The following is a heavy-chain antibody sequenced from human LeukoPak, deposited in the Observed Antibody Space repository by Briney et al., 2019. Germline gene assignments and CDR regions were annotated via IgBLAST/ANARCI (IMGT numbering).Heavy chain of an antibody. Sequence: PSETLSLTCAVYGGSLNDYLWSWIRQPPGQGLEWIGEVGHSGTTNYNPSLKSRVTISVDTSKNQFSLRLTSVTTADTAVYYCARELISSRAAFDTWGQGTVVTVSS. CDR1: GGSLNDYL. V-gene: IGHV4-34*01. D-gene: IGHD3-10*01. CDR3: ARELISSRAAFDT. CDR2: VGHSGTT. J-gene: IGHJ3*02.